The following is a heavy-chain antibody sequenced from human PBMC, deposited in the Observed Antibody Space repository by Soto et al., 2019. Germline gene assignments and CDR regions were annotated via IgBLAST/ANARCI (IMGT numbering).Heavy chain of an antibody. CDR2: VSASGLNT. Sequence: EVQLLESGGKLVQPGGSLTLSCAASGFTFSTYAMAWVRQARGKGLEWVAGVSASGLNTDYADLVKGRSYIARDNSKNTVSLPTNSLRAEDTALYYCANDRPRRTSGYFFESWGQGTPVTVSS. D-gene: IGHD1-1*01. CDR3: ANDRPRRTSGYFFES. CDR1: GFTFSTYA. V-gene: IGHV3-23*01. J-gene: IGHJ4*02.